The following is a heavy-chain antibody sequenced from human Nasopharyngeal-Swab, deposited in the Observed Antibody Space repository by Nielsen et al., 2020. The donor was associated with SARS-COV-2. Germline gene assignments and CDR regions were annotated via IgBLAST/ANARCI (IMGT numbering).Heavy chain of an antibody. D-gene: IGHD1-26*01. CDR3: TSGIVGAN. CDR2: IRSKAYGGTT. J-gene: IGHJ4*02. CDR1: GFTFGDYA. Sequence: GGSLRLSCTASGFTFGDYAMSWVRQAPGRGLEWVGFIRSKAYGGTTEYAASVKGRFTISRDDSKSIAYLQMNSLKTEDTAVYYCTSGIVGANWGQGTLVTVSS. V-gene: IGHV3-49*04.